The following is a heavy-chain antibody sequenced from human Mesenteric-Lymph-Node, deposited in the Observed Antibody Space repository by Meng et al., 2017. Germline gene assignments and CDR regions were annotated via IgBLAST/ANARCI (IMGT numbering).Heavy chain of an antibody. J-gene: IGHJ5*02. D-gene: IGHD5-24*01. CDR3: VRGYHGFDP. CDR1: GFIFSDHY. CDR2: VRNKANRYTT. V-gene: IGHV3-72*01. Sequence: GGSLRLSCAASGFIFSDHYMDWVRQAPGNGLEWVARVRNKANRYTTEYSPSVKGRFTITGDESKNSLYLQMYSLRTDDSAVYYCVRGYHGFDPWGRGTLVTVSS.